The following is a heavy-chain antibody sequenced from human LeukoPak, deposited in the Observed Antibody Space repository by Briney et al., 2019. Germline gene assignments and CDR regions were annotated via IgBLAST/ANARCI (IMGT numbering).Heavy chain of an antibody. CDR3: ARGYYDFPF. D-gene: IGHD3-3*01. V-gene: IGHV1-46*01. CDR1: GYSFTSYY. CDR2: INPIGGST. J-gene: IGHJ4*02. Sequence: ASVKVSCKASGYSFTSYYMQWVRQALGQGLEWMGIINPIGGSTTYAQNFQGRVTMTRDTSTSTVYMDLTSLRSEDTAVYYCARGYYDFPFWGQGTLVTVSS.